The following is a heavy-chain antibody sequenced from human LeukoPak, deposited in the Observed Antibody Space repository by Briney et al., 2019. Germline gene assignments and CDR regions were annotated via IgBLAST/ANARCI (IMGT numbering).Heavy chain of an antibody. CDR3: ANPGGVSDPSGDYFDY. Sequence: PGGSLRLSCAASGFTFSSYGMHWVRQAPGKGLEWVAFIRYDGSNKYYADSVKGRFTISRDNSKNTLYLQMYSLRAEDTAVYYCANPGGVSDPSGDYFDYWGQGTLVTVSS. V-gene: IGHV3-30*02. J-gene: IGHJ4*02. D-gene: IGHD2-8*02. CDR1: GFTFSSYG. CDR2: IRYDGSNK.